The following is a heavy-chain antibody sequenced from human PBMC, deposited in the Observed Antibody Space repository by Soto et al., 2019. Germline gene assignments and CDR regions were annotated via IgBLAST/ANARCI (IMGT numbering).Heavy chain of an antibody. CDR1: GYTFTAYY. Sequence: ASVKVSCKASGYTFTAYYMRWVRQAPGQGLEWMGWVNPNSGGTNYAQKFQGRVTMTRDTSITTAYTELSRLRSDDTAVYYCARSIAVRRTVDYWGQGTLVTVSS. J-gene: IGHJ4*01. V-gene: IGHV1-2*02. CDR2: VNPNSGGT. CDR3: ARSIAVRRTVDY. D-gene: IGHD6-6*01.